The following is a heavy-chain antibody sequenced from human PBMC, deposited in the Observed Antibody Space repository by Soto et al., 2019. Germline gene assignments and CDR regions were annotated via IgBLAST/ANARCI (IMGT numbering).Heavy chain of an antibody. D-gene: IGHD1-1*01. CDR2: ISWNSGSI. CDR3: AKDRYSAGLDY. J-gene: IGHJ4*02. Sequence: EVQLVESGGGLVQPGRSLRLSCAASGFTFDDYDMHWVRQAPGKGLEWVSGISWNSGSIGYADSVKGRFTISRDNAKNSLYLQMNSLRAEDTALYYCAKDRYSAGLDYWGQGTLVTVSS. CDR1: GFTFDDYD. V-gene: IGHV3-9*01.